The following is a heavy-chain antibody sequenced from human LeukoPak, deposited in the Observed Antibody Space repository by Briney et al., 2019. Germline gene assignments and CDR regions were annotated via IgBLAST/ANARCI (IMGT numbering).Heavy chain of an antibody. V-gene: IGHV1-2*04. CDR1: GYTFTSYD. J-gene: IGHJ4*02. CDR2: MNPNSGGT. CDR3: ARGSSSGWYWSDY. D-gene: IGHD6-19*01. Sequence: ASVKVSCKASGYTFTSYDINWVRQATGQGLEWMGWMNPNSGGTNYAQKFQGWVTMTRDTSISTAYMELSRLRSDDTAVYYCARGSSSGWYWSDYWGQGTLVTVSS.